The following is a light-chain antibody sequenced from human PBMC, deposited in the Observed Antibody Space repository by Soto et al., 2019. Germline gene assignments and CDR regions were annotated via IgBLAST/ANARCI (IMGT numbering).Light chain of an antibody. CDR3: QQYYSYPFT. Sequence: AIRMTQSPSSLSASTGDRVTITCRASQGISSYLAWYQQKPGNAPKLLIYAASTLQSGVPSRFSGSAAATVFTLTISCLQSEYVATYYCQQYYSYPFTFGPGTKVDIK. J-gene: IGKJ3*01. CDR1: QGISSY. V-gene: IGKV1-8*01. CDR2: AAS.